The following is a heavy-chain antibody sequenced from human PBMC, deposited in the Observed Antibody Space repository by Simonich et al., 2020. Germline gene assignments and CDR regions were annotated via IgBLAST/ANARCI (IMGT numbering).Heavy chain of an antibody. D-gene: IGHD3-10*01. CDR3: ARATYSYGTGSYSLDD. CDR1: GFTFSSYS. J-gene: IGHJ4*01. Sequence: GGGLVKPGGSLRLSCAASGFTFSSYSMTWVRHGPGKGLEWVSSISSSSSYIYYADSVKGRFTISRDNAKNSLYLQMNSLRAEDTAVYYCARATYSYGTGSYSLDDWGQGTLVTVSS. V-gene: IGHV3-21*01. CDR2: ISSSSSYI.